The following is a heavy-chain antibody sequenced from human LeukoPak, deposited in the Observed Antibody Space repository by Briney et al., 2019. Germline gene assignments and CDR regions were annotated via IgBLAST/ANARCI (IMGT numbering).Heavy chain of an antibody. V-gene: IGHV3-23*01. D-gene: IGHD3-22*01. Sequence: GGSLRLSCAASGFTFSNYAMSWVRQAPAKGLEWVSSISDRGGSTFYAASAKGRFTISRDNSKNTMYLQMNSLRAEDTAVYYCAKDLHDSSGPSGYWGQGTLVTVSS. CDR3: AKDLHDSSGPSGY. CDR2: ISDRGGST. J-gene: IGHJ4*02. CDR1: GFTFSNYA.